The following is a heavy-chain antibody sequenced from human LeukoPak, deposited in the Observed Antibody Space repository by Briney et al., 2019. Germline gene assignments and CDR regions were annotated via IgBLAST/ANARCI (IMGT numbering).Heavy chain of an antibody. V-gene: IGHV3-23*01. CDR2: ITDSGDGT. J-gene: IGHJ4*02. CDR1: GFTFSSSA. CDR3: AKDSPVATR. Sequence: GGSLRLSCAASGFTFSSSAMSWVRQAPGRGLEWVSSITDSGDGTYYADSEKGRFTISRDDSKNTLYLQMNSLRAEDTAVYYCAKDSPVATRWGQGTLVTVSS. D-gene: IGHD1-26*01.